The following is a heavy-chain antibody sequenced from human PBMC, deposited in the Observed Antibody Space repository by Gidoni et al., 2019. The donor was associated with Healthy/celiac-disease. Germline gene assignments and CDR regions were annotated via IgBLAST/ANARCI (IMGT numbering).Heavy chain of an antibody. CDR2: IYPGDTDT. CDR3: ARAEGSGWYGKGYYYYGMDV. CDR1: AYSLTSYR. J-gene: IGHJ6*02. V-gene: IGHV5-51*01. D-gene: IGHD6-19*01. Sequence: EEQLLQSGAEGETPGESLKISCMGFAYSLTSYRTGWVRQMPGKGLEWMGIIYPGDTDTRYSASFQGQVTISADKSISTAYLQWSSLKASDTAMYYCARAEGSGWYGKGYYYYGMDVWGQGTTVTVSS.